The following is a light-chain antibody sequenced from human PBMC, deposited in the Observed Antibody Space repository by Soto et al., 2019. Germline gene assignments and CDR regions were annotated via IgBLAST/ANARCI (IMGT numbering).Light chain of an antibody. J-gene: IGKJ1*01. V-gene: IGKV3-20*01. Sequence: EIVMTQSPATLSVSPGQRVTLSCRASQTVSTNYLAWYQQKPGQAPRLLIYGASKRATGIPDRFSGSGSGTDFTLTISRLEPEDFAVYCCQQYGSSPRTFGQGTKVDIK. CDR2: GAS. CDR1: QTVSTNY. CDR3: QQYGSSPRT.